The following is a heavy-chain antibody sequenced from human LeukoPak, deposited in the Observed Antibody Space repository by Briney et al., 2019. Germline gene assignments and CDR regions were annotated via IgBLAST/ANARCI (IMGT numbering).Heavy chain of an antibody. CDR3: ARTEVYYDSSGYAEYFQH. CDR1: GGSISSGGHS. J-gene: IGHJ1*01. D-gene: IGHD3-22*01. Sequence: SETLSLTCAVPGGSISSGGHSWSWIRQPQGQGLEWIGYIYHSGSTYYNPSLKSRVTISVDRSKNQFSLKLSSVTAADTAVYYCARTEVYYDSSGYAEYFQHWGQGTLVTVSS. V-gene: IGHV4-30-2*01. CDR2: IYHSGST.